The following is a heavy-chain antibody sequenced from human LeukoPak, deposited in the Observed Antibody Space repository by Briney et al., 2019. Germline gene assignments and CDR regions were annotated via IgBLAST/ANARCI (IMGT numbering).Heavy chain of an antibody. CDR3: ARVGQSIAAPFDY. Sequence: GGSLRLSCAASGFTVSSNYMSWVRQAPGKGLEWVSVIYSGGSTYYADSVKGRFTISRDNSKNTLYLQMSSLRAEDTAVYYCARVGQSIAAPFDYWGQGTLVTVSS. V-gene: IGHV3-53*01. CDR1: GFTVSSNY. CDR2: IYSGGST. D-gene: IGHD6-6*01. J-gene: IGHJ4*02.